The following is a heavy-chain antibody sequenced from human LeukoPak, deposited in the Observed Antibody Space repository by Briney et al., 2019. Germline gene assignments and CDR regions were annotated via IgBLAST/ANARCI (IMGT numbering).Heavy chain of an antibody. CDR2: IYTSGST. J-gene: IGHJ5*02. CDR3: ARDSEVVRGIIQGGFDP. D-gene: IGHD3-10*01. V-gene: IGHV4-4*07. Sequence: SETLSLTCTVSGGSISSYYWSWIRQPAGKGLEWIGRIYTSGSTNYNPSLESRVTMSVNTSKNQFSLKLSSVTAADTAVYYCARDSEVVRGIIQGGFDPWGQGTLVTVSS. CDR1: GGSISSYY.